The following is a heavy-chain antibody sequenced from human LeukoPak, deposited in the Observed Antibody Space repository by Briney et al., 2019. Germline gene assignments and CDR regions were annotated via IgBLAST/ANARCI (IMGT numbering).Heavy chain of an antibody. CDR1: GFTFSDYY. D-gene: IGHD3-22*01. CDR2: ISSSGSTT. V-gene: IGHV3-11*01. CDR3: ARGGYDSSGWPSQFDY. J-gene: IGHJ4*02. Sequence: PGGSLRLSCAASGFTFSDYYMSWIRQAPGKGLEWVSYISSSGSTTYYADSVKGRFTISRDNAQNSLYLQMNSLRAEDTAVYYCARGGYDSSGWPSQFDYWGQGTLVTVSS.